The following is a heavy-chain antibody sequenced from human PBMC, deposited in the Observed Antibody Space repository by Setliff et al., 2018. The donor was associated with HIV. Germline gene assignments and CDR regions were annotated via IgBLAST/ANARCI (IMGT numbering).Heavy chain of an antibody. CDR1: GGTFSTHA. CDR2: IIPILGTT. Sequence: SVKVSCKASGGTFSTHAINWVRQAPGQGLEWMGGIIPILGTTHYAQKFQGRVTITTDESTNTAYMELGSLRSEDTAMYYCASAYCSSTGCYVRWGNGMDVWGQGTTVTV. CDR3: ASAYCSSTGCYVRWGNGMDV. V-gene: IGHV1-69*05. D-gene: IGHD2-2*01. J-gene: IGHJ6*02.